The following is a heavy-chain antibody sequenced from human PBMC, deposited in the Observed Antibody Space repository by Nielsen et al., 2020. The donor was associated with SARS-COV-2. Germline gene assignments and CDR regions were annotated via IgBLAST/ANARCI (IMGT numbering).Heavy chain of an antibody. Sequence: ASVEVSCKASGYTFTSYGISWVRQAPGQGLEWMGWISAYNGNTNYAQKLQGRVTMTTDTSTSTAYMELRSLRSDDTAVYYCAESVYYYGSGSFLMDVWGQGTTVTVSS. CDR1: GYTFTSYG. CDR2: ISAYNGNT. D-gene: IGHD3-10*01. CDR3: AESVYYYGSGSFLMDV. V-gene: IGHV1-18*01. J-gene: IGHJ6*02.